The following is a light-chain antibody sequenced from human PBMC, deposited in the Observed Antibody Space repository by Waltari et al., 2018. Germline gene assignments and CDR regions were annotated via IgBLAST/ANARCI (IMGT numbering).Light chain of an antibody. CDR2: WAS. Sequence: EMTQSPDSLPVSLGERATINCKSSQSVLYNLNNKNYLAWFQLKPGQPPKLLIRWASTREPGVPDRFSGSWSGTDFTLTISSLQTEDVAVYYCQQYLTLPYSFGQGTKLEIK. J-gene: IGKJ2*03. CDR1: QSVLYNLNNKNY. V-gene: IGKV4-1*01. CDR3: QQYLTLPYS.